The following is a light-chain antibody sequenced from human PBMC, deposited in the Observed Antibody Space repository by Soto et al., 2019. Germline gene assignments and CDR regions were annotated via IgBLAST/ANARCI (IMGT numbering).Light chain of an antibody. CDR1: QDISNY. V-gene: IGKV1-33*01. J-gene: IGKJ1*01. Sequence: DIPMTQSPSFLSASLGVAVINTSQASQDISNYLNWYQQKPGKAPKLLIYDASNLETGVPSRFSGSGSGTEFTLTISSLQPDDFATYYCQHYNSYSETFGQGTKVDIK. CDR3: QHYNSYSET. CDR2: DAS.